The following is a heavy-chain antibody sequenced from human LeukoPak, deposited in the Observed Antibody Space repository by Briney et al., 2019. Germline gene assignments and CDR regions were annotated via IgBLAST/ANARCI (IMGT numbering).Heavy chain of an antibody. V-gene: IGHV1-2*02. Sequence: ASVKVSCKASGYTFTGYYMHWVRQAPGQGLEWMGWINPNSGGTNYAQKFQGRVTMARDTSISTAYMELSRLRSDDTAVYYCARGARITMVRGVDHFDYWGQGTLVTVSS. CDR3: ARGARITMVRGVDHFDY. D-gene: IGHD3-10*01. J-gene: IGHJ4*02. CDR1: GYTFTGYY. CDR2: INPNSGGT.